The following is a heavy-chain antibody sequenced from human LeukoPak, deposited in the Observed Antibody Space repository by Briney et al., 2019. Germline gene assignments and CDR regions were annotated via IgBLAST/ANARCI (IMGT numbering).Heavy chain of an antibody. V-gene: IGHV4-39*07. J-gene: IGHJ4*02. Sequence: SETLSLTCTVSGGSISSGSSYWGWIRQPPGKGLEWIGSIYYSGSTYYNPSLKSRVTISVDTSKNQFSLKLSSVTAADTAVYYCAGLPTSGSFDYWGQGTLVTVSS. CDR2: IYYSGST. D-gene: IGHD3-10*01. CDR3: AGLPTSGSFDY. CDR1: GGSISSGSSY.